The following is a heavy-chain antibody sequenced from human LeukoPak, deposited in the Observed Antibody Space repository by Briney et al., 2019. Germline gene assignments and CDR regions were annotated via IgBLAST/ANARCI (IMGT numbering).Heavy chain of an antibody. D-gene: IGHD3-9*01. V-gene: IGHV1-2*02. CDR3: ARSPHILTGENFDY. J-gene: IGHJ4*02. CDR1: GYTFTGYY. Sequence: ASVKVSCKASGYTFTGYYMHWVRQAPGQGLEWMGWINPNSGGTNYAQKFQDRVTMTRDTSISTAYMELSRLRSDDTAVYYCARSPHILTGENFDYWGQGTLVTVSS. CDR2: INPNSGGT.